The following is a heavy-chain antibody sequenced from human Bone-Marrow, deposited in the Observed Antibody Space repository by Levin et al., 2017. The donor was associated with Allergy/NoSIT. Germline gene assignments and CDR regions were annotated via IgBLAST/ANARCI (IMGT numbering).Heavy chain of an antibody. Sequence: PGGSLRLSCAASGFTFDDYGMNWVRQAPGKGLEWISGINWTGDNTGYADSVKGRFTISRDNAKNSLYLQMNSLRADDTAFYYCAADHRSSTWTKYFDLWGRGTLVTVSS. CDR1: GFTFDDYG. J-gene: IGHJ2*01. V-gene: IGHV3-20*04. CDR2: INWTGDNT. CDR3: AADHRSSTWTKYFDL. D-gene: IGHD6-13*01.